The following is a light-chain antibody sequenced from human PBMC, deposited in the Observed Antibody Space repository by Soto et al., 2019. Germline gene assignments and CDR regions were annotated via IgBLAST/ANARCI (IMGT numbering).Light chain of an antibody. CDR1: QSVSNN. Sequence: ERVMRQSPATLSVSPGERATLSCRASQSVSNNLAWYHQKPGQAPKVLIHGASTRATGFPARFSGSGSGTEFTLTISSLQSEDFAVYYCQQYNGWPITFGQGTRLEIK. CDR2: GAS. J-gene: IGKJ5*01. V-gene: IGKV3-15*01. CDR3: QQYNGWPIT.